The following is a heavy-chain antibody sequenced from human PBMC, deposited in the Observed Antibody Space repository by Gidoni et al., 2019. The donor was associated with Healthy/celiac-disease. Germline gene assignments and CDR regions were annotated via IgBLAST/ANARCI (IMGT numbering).Heavy chain of an antibody. CDR3: AREPRLKSPADAFDI. CDR1: GFTFSSYE. J-gene: IGHJ3*02. V-gene: IGHV3-48*03. Sequence: EVQLVESGGGLVQPGGSLRLSCAASGFTFSSYEMNWVRQAPGKGLEWVSYISSSGSTIYYADSVKGRFTISRDNAKNSLYLQMNSLRAEDTAVYYCAREPRLKSPADAFDIWGQGTMVTVSS. D-gene: IGHD2-21*02. CDR2: ISSSGSTI.